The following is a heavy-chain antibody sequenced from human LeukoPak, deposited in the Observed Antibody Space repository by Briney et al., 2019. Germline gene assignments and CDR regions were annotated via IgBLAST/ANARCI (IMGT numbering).Heavy chain of an antibody. CDR3: ARQEGATDY. V-gene: IGHV4-39*01. Sequence: SETLSLTCNVSGGSISSSGYYWGWIRQPPGKGLEWIGSIYHSGRTCYNPSLKGRVTIFVDTSKNQFSLKLSSVTAAETTVYYCARQEGATDYWGQGTLVTVSS. CDR1: GGSISSSGYY. D-gene: IGHD1-26*01. CDR2: IYHSGRT. J-gene: IGHJ4*02.